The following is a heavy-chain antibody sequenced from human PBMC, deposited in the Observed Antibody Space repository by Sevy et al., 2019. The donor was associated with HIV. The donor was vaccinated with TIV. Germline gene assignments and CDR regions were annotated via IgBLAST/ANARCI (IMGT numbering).Heavy chain of an antibody. J-gene: IGHJ4*02. D-gene: IGHD4-17*01. V-gene: IGHV3-23*01. Sequence: GGSLRLSCAASGFTLSGNAMAWVRQAPGKGLEWVSAIGGSDDRTDYADSVKGRFTISRDISKNTLYLQMNSLRVEDTAVYYCAKDILRWSFDYWGQGTLFTVSS. CDR2: IGGSDDRT. CDR3: AKDILRWSFDY. CDR1: GFTLSGNA.